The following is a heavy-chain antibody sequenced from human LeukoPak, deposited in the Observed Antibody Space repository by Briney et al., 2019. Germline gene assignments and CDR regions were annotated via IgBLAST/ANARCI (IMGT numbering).Heavy chain of an antibody. CDR1: GFTFSSYS. J-gene: IGHJ4*02. Sequence: GGSLRLSCAASGFTFSSYSMNWVRQAPGKGLEWVSSISSSSSYIYYAGSVKGRFTISRDNAKNSLYLQMNSLRAEDTAVYYCARDLFSSSSDGEYYFDYWGQGTLVTVSS. V-gene: IGHV3-21*01. CDR3: ARDLFSSSSDGEYYFDY. D-gene: IGHD6-6*01. CDR2: ISSSSSYI.